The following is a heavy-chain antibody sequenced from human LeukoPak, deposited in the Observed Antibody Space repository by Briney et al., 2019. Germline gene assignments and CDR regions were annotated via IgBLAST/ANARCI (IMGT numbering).Heavy chain of an antibody. V-gene: IGHV3-23*01. CDR1: GFTFSSYA. D-gene: IGHD3-10*01. CDR2: ISNSGGST. CDR3: AKRASGSGTSLYYFDY. Sequence: GGSLRLSCAASGFTFSSYAMSWVRQAPGKGLVWVSVISNSGGSTFYADSVKGRFTISRDNSKNTLYLRMNSLRAEDTAVYYCAKRASGSGTSLYYFDYWGQGTLVTVSS. J-gene: IGHJ4*02.